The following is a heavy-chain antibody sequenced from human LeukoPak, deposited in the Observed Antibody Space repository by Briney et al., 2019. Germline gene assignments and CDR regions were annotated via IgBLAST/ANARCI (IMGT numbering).Heavy chain of an antibody. CDR2: INSNTGDT. CDR3: ARSDYNDYRGLGF. D-gene: IGHD4-11*01. Sequence: ASVKLSCKPSGYTFITYYIHWLRQAPGQGLEWMGRINSNTGDTNYAQNFQGRVTMTRDTSTSTVYMELSSLTSDDTAVYFCARSDYNDYRGLGFWGQGTLVTVSS. J-gene: IGHJ4*02. CDR1: GYTFITYY. V-gene: IGHV1-2*06.